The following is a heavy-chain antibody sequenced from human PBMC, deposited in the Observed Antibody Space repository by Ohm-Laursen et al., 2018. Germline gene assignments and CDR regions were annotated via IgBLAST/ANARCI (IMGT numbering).Heavy chain of an antibody. V-gene: IGHV3-23*01. CDR2: ISGSGGST. J-gene: IGHJ6*02. CDR1: GFTFSSYA. D-gene: IGHD2-21*01. Sequence: GSLRLSCTASGFTFSSYAMSWVRQAPGKGLEWVSAISGSGGSTYYADSVKGRFTISRDNSKNTLYLQMNSLRAEDTAVYYCAKGLRGLLGRIPGYYYYGMDVWGQGTTVTVSS. CDR3: AKGLRGLLGRIPGYYYYGMDV.